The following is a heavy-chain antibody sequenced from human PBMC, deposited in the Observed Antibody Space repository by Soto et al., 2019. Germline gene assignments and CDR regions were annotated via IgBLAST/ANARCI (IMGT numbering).Heavy chain of an antibody. CDR2: ISYDGSNK. Sequence: GGSLRLSCAASGFTFSSYAMHWVRQAPGKGLEWVAVISYDGSNKYYADTVKGRFTISRDNSKNTLYLQMNSLRAEDTALYYCARALRIAAAGGYNWFDPWGQGTQVTVSS. J-gene: IGHJ5*02. V-gene: IGHV3-30-3*01. D-gene: IGHD6-13*01. CDR1: GFTFSSYA. CDR3: ARALRIAAAGGYNWFDP.